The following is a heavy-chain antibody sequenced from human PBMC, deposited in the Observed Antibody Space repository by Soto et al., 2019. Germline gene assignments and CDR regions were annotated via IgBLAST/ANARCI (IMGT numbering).Heavy chain of an antibody. CDR2: INAGNGNT. J-gene: IGHJ4*02. D-gene: IGHD3-10*01. CDR1: GYTFTSYA. V-gene: IGHV1-3*01. Sequence: GASVKVSCKASGYTFTSYAMHWVRQAPGQRLEWMGWINAGNGNTKYSQKFQGRVTITRDTSASTAYMELSSLRSEDTAVYYCARALLWLGAVGYWGQGTLVTVSS. CDR3: ARALLWLGAVGY.